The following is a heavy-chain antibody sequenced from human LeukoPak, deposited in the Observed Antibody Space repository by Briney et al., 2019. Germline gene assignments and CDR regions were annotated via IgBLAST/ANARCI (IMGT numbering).Heavy chain of an antibody. CDR2: INHSGST. V-gene: IGHV4-34*01. CDR1: GGSFSGYY. J-gene: IGHJ4*02. Sequence: SEILSLTCAVYGGSFSGYYWSWIRQPPGKGLEWIGEINHSGSTNYNPSLKSRVTISVDTSKNQFSLKLSSVTAADTAVYYCARGGYCSGGSCYPLDYWGQGTLVTVSS. CDR3: ARGGYCSGGSCYPLDY. D-gene: IGHD2-15*01.